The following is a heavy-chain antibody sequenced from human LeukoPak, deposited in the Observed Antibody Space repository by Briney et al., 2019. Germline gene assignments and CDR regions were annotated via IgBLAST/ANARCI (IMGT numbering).Heavy chain of an antibody. CDR1: GGSISSADYY. CDR3: ARDQKGFSSSWYNWFDP. Sequence: SQTLSLTCTVSGGSISSADYYWTWIRQPPGKGLEWIGYIYYSGSTYYNPSLKSRVTISVDTSKNQFSLKLSSVTAADTAVYYCARDQKGFSSSWYNWFDPWGQGTLVTVSS. CDR2: IYYSGST. D-gene: IGHD6-13*01. J-gene: IGHJ5*02. V-gene: IGHV4-30-4*08.